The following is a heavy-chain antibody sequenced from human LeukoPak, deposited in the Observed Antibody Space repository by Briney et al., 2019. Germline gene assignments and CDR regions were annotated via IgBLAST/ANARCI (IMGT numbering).Heavy chain of an antibody. CDR3: ARDPRGGDRYSSGWYYAFDI. Sequence: SVKVSCKASGGTFSSYAISWVRQAPGQGLEWLGGIIPIFGTANYAQKFQGRVTITADESTSTAYMELSSLRSEDMAVYYCARDPRGGDRYSSGWYYAFDIWGQGTMVTVSS. V-gene: IGHV1-69*13. J-gene: IGHJ3*02. CDR2: IIPIFGTA. CDR1: GGTFSSYA. D-gene: IGHD6-19*01.